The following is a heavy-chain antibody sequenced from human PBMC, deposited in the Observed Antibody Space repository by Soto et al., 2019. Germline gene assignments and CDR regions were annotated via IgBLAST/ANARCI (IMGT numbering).Heavy chain of an antibody. CDR1: GGSISSGDYY. Sequence: ASETLSLTCTVSGGSISSGDYYWSWIRQPPGKGLEWIGYIYYSGSTYYNPSLKSRVTISVDTSKNQFSLKLSSVTAADTAVYYCASVRLKYGSGNYWGQGTLVTVSS. CDR2: IYYSGST. CDR3: ASVRLKYGSGNY. V-gene: IGHV4-30-4*01. D-gene: IGHD3-10*01. J-gene: IGHJ4*02.